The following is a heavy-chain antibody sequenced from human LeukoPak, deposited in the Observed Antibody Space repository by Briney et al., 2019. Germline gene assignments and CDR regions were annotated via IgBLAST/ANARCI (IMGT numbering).Heavy chain of an antibody. Sequence: SETLSLTCTVSGGSISSYYWSWIRQPPGKGLEWIGYIYYSGSTNYNPSLKSRVTISVDTSKNQFSLKLSSVTAADTAVYYCASVFRRDGYNFDYWGQGTLVTVSS. CDR3: ASVFRRDGYNFDY. D-gene: IGHD5-24*01. CDR2: IYYSGST. V-gene: IGHV4-59*01. CDR1: GGSISSYY. J-gene: IGHJ4*02.